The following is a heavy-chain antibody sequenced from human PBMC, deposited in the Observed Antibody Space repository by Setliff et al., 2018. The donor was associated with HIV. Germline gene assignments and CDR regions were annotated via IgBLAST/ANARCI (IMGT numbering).Heavy chain of an antibody. Sequence: PGGSLRLSCSASGFTFSSYAMHWVRQAPGKGLEYVSAISSNGGSTYYADSVKGRFTISRDNSKNTVYLQMNSLRAEDTAVYYCAKSLDGSGAWGQGTPVTVPQ. V-gene: IGHV3-64*04. CDR1: GFTFSSYA. CDR3: AKSLDGSGA. J-gene: IGHJ4*02. CDR2: ISSNGGST. D-gene: IGHD3-10*01.